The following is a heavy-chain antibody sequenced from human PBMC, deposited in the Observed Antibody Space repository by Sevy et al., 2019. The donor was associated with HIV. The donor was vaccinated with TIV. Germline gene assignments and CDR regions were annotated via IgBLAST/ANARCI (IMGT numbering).Heavy chain of an antibody. Sequence: SETLSLTCTVSGDSISSGDYYWSWIRQPPGKGLEWIGYIYYSGSPNYNPSLRTRVTISVDTSKNQFSLKLSSVTAADTAVYYCARAQYNYYDRSGNYVLPRYYFDYWGQGALVTVSS. D-gene: IGHD3-22*01. V-gene: IGHV4-30-4*01. CDR2: IYYSGSP. CDR1: GDSISSGDYY. CDR3: ARAQYNYYDRSGNYVLPRYYFDY. J-gene: IGHJ4*02.